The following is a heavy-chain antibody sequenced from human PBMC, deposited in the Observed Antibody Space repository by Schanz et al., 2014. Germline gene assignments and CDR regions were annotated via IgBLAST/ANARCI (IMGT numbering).Heavy chain of an antibody. CDR3: ARDRRFFDRDDLYYFDS. J-gene: IGHJ4*02. Sequence: QIHLVQSGPEVKKPGATVKVSCKASGYIFINSGISWVRQAPGQGLEWMGWINTGSGDTKYSQNFQGRVTITRDTSASTAYMALTDLRSDDTAVYYCARDRRFFDRDDLYYFDSWGQGTLVTVSS. V-gene: IGHV1-18*01. CDR2: INTGSGDT. D-gene: IGHD3-3*01. CDR1: GYIFINSG.